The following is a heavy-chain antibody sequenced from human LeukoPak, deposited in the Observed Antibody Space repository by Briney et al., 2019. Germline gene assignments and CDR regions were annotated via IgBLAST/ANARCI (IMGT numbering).Heavy chain of an antibody. CDR1: GFSFSVYE. D-gene: IGHD3-22*01. Sequence: GGPLRLSCAASGFSFSVYEMHWVRQAPGKGRQWISDISSSGTTTYYADSVKGRFTISRDNAKNSLYLQMNSLRAEDTAVYYCTTLTVAINFDYWGQGTLVTVSS. V-gene: IGHV3-48*03. CDR2: ISSSGTTT. J-gene: IGHJ4*02. CDR3: TTLTVAINFDY.